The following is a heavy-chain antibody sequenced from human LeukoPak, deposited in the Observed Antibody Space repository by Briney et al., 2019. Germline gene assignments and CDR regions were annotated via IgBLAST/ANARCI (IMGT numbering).Heavy chain of an antibody. CDR2: IYSGGST. CDR3: AKSRNFGLVDFDY. Sequence: PGGSLRLSCAASGFTVSSNYMSWVRQAPGKGLEWVSVIYSGGSTYYADSVKGRFTISRDNSKNTLYLQMNSLRAEDTAVYYCAKSRNFGLVDFDYWGQGTLVTVSS. CDR1: GFTVSSNY. V-gene: IGHV3-53*01. D-gene: IGHD3-3*01. J-gene: IGHJ4*02.